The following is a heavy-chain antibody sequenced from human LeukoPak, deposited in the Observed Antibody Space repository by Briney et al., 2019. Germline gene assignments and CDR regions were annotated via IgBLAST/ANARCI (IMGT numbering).Heavy chain of an antibody. CDR3: ARDLTHYYGSGTWFDP. CDR1: GFTFSSYE. D-gene: IGHD3-10*01. V-gene: IGHV3-48*03. CDR2: ISSSGSTI. Sequence: GGSPRLSCAPSGFTFSSYEMNGVRPAPGRGLERVSYISSSGSTIYYADSVKGRSPISRDNTKNSLYLQMCTLRAEETAAYYCARDLTHYYGSGTWFDPWGQGTLVTVSS. J-gene: IGHJ5*02.